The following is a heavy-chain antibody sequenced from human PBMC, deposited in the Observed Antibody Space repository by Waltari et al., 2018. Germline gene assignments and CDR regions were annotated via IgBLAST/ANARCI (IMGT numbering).Heavy chain of an antibody. V-gene: IGHV1-8*03. J-gene: IGHJ4*02. CDR1: GYTFTSHD. D-gene: IGHD3-22*01. CDR2: MNPNSGNT. CDR3: ARGWNSSGFYY. Sequence: QVQLVQSGAEVKKPGASVKVSCTASGYTFTSHDFNWVRQATGQGLEWMGWMNPNSGNTGYAQKFQGRVTLTRDTSISTAYMELSSLRSEDTAVYYCARGWNSSGFYYWGQGTLVTVSS.